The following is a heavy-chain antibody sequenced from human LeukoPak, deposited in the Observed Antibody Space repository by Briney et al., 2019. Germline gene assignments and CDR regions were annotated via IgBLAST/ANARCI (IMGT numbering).Heavy chain of an antibody. CDR3: ATGNYNRPFDY. Sequence: GGSLRLSCAASVFTFSDYWMHWVRQAPGKGLVGVSRIKSDGGLTNYADSVKGRFTISRDNTKNTLYLQLNSLRAEDTAVYYCATGNYNRPFDYWGQGTLVTVSS. J-gene: IGHJ4*02. D-gene: IGHD1-7*01. CDR2: IKSDGGLT. CDR1: VFTFSDYW. V-gene: IGHV3-74*01.